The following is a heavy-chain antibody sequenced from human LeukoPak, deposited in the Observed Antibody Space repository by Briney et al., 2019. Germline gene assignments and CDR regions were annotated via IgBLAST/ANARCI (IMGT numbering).Heavy chain of an antibody. V-gene: IGHV4-39*01. D-gene: IGHD2-15*01. Sequence: PSETLSLTCTVSGGSISSGSYYWSWIRQPAGKGLEWIGSIYYSGSTYYNPSLKSRVTISVDTSKNQFSLKLSSVTAADTAVYYCASQRSGYAPDNWFDPWGQGTLVTVSS. J-gene: IGHJ5*02. CDR2: IYYSGST. CDR1: GGSISSGSYY. CDR3: ASQRSGYAPDNWFDP.